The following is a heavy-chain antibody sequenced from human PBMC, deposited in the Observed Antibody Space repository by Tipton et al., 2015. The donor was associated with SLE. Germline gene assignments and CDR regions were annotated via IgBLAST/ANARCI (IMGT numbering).Heavy chain of an antibody. J-gene: IGHJ4*02. D-gene: IGHD5-12*01. CDR1: GGSISSSDNY. V-gene: IGHV4-39*07. CDR2: FYCGKST. Sequence: TLSLTCTVSGGSISSSDNYWAWIRQPPGKGLEWIGSFYCGKSTFYNPSLKSRVSISVDTSTNRLFLNLISVTAADTALYYCARLISAYDCNFDYWGQGTLVTVSS. CDR3: ARLISAYDCNFDY.